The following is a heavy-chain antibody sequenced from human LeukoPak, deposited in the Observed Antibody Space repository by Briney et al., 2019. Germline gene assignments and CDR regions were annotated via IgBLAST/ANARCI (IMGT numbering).Heavy chain of an antibody. Sequence: GGSLRLSCAASGFTFSSYAMSWVRQAPGKGLEWVSAISGSGGSTYYADSVKGRFTISRDNSKNTLYLQMNSLRAEDTAVYYCAKVKPTLLRFLEWLLSYFDYWGQGTLVTVSS. CDR3: AKVKPTLLRFLEWLLSYFDY. D-gene: IGHD3-3*01. CDR1: GFTFSSYA. CDR2: ISGSGGST. V-gene: IGHV3-23*01. J-gene: IGHJ4*02.